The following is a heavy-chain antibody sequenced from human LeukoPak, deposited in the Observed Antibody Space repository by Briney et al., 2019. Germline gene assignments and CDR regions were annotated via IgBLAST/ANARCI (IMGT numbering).Heavy chain of an antibody. CDR3: ARSIIAVAGAHFDY. CDR1: GGSISSYY. V-gene: IGHV4-4*07. CDR2: IYTSGST. Sequence: PSETLSLTCTVSGGSISSYYWNWIRQPAGKGLEWVGRIYTSGSTNYNPSLKSRVSMSVDTSKNQFSLRLTSVTAADTAVYYCARSIIAVAGAHFDYWGQGTLVTVSS. J-gene: IGHJ4*02. D-gene: IGHD6-19*01.